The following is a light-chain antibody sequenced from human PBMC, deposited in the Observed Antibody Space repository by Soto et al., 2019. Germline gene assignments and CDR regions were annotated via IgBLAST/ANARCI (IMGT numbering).Light chain of an antibody. CDR2: EVN. V-gene: IGLV2-23*02. Sequence: QSALTQPASVSGSPGQSITISCTGTSSNVGSYKLVSWYQQHPGKAPKLMIFEVNKRPSGVSNRFSGSKSGNTASLTISGLKVEDEADYYCCSSGGSPTYVFVTGTKQTVL. J-gene: IGLJ1*01. CDR3: CSSGGSPTYV. CDR1: SSNVGSYKL.